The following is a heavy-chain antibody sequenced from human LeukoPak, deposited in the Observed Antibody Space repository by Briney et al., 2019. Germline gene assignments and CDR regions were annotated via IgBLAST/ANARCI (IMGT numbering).Heavy chain of an antibody. Sequence: SVKVSCKASGGAFSSYAISWVRQAPGQGLEWMGGIIPIFGTANYAQKFQGRVTITADESTSTAYMELSSLRSEDTAVYYCARDVTHYYDSSGYYDYWGQGTLVTVSS. CDR3: ARDVTHYYDSSGYYDY. CDR2: IIPIFGTA. D-gene: IGHD3-22*01. J-gene: IGHJ4*02. CDR1: GGAFSSYA. V-gene: IGHV1-69*13.